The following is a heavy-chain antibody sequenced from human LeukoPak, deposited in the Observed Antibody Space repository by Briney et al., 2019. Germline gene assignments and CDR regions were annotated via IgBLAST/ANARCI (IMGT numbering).Heavy chain of an antibody. CDR2: INPSGGST. CDR3: AREESYGSGSYWLYYYYYYGMDV. Sequence: ASVKVSCTASGYTLTIYYMHWVRQAPGQGLEWMGIINPSGGSTSYAQKFQGRVTMTRDTSTSTVYMELSSLRSEDTAVYYCAREESYGSGSYWLYYYYYYGMDVWGQGTTVTVSS. V-gene: IGHV1-46*01. J-gene: IGHJ6*02. D-gene: IGHD3-10*01. CDR1: GYTLTIYY.